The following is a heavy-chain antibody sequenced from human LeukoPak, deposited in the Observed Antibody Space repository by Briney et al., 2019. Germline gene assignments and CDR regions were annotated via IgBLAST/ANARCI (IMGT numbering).Heavy chain of an antibody. CDR1: GFTFSTYS. Sequence: GGSLRLSCAASGFTFSTYSMHWVRQAPGKGLEWVSSINNSSSYIYYADSVKGRFTISRDNAKNSLYLQMNSLRAEDTAVYYCARDFAYDSQGFDIWGQGTMVTVSS. V-gene: IGHV3-21*04. J-gene: IGHJ3*02. CDR3: ARDFAYDSQGFDI. CDR2: INNSSSYI. D-gene: IGHD3-22*01.